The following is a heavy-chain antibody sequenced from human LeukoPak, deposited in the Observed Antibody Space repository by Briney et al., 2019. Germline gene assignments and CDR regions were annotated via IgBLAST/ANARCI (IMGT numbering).Heavy chain of an antibody. Sequence: ASVTVSCKASGYTFTSYDINWVRQATGQGLEWMGWMNPNSGNTGYAQKFQGRVTMTRNTSISTAYMELSSLRSEDTAVYYCARALYSSSIRFYYYMDVWGKGTTGTVS. CDR3: ARALYSSSIRFYYYMDV. D-gene: IGHD6-6*01. CDR2: MNPNSGNT. V-gene: IGHV1-8*01. J-gene: IGHJ6*03. CDR1: GYTFTSYD.